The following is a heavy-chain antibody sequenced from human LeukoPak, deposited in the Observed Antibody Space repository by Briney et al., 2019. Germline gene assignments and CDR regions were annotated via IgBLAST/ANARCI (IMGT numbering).Heavy chain of an antibody. CDR2: ISYDGSNK. J-gene: IGHJ4*02. V-gene: IGHV3-30*04. D-gene: IGHD1-26*01. CDR3: AKAERFTTRLVSVGY. CDR1: GFTFISYA. Sequence: GGSLRLSCAASGFTFISYAIHWVRQAPGKGLEWVAVISYDGSNKYYADSVKGRFTISRDNSKDTLYLQMNSLRAEDTAVYYCAKAERFTTRLVSVGYWGQGTLVTVSS.